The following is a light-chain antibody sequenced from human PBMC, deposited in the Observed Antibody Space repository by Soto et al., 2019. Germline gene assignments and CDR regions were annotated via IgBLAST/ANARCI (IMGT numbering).Light chain of an antibody. CDR3: SSFTSSSTRV. CDR1: SSDVGGYKY. V-gene: IGLV2-14*03. Sequence: QSALTQPASVSRSPGQSITISCTGTSSDVGGYKYVSWYQQHPGKAPKLMIYDIRNRPSGVSNRFSGSKSGNTASLTISGLQAEDEADYYCSSFTSSSTRVFGTGTKVTVL. J-gene: IGLJ1*01. CDR2: DIR.